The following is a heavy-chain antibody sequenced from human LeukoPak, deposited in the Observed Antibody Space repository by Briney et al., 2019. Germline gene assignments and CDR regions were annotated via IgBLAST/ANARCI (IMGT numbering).Heavy chain of an antibody. Sequence: GGSLRLSCAASGFTFSSYSMNWVRQAPGKGLEWVSSISSSSSYIYYADSVKGRFTVSRDNAKNSLYLQMNSLRAEDTAVYYCARSVQLWSLYYFDYWGQGTLVTVSS. J-gene: IGHJ4*02. CDR2: ISSSSSYI. V-gene: IGHV3-21*01. CDR1: GFTFSSYS. CDR3: ARSVQLWSLYYFDY. D-gene: IGHD5-18*01.